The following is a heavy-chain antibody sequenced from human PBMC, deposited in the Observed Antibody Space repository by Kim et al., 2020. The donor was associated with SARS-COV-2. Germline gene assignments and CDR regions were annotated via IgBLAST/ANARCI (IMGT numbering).Heavy chain of an antibody. CDR1: GYTFTTYA. CDR2: INTNTGNP. J-gene: IGHJ3*01. V-gene: IGHV7-4-1*02. D-gene: IGHD3-3*01. Sequence: ASVKVSCKPSGYTFTTYAINWVRQAPGQGLEWMGGINTNTGNPTYAQDFTGRFVFSLDTSVSTAYLQISSLTAEDTAVYYCSRGASITAFGVVLTYDAFNLWGQGTVVIVSS. CDR3: SRGASITAFGVVLTYDAFNL.